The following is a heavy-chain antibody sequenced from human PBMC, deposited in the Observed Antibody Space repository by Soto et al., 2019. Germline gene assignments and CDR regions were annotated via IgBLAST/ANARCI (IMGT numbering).Heavy chain of an antibody. D-gene: IGHD3-10*01. J-gene: IGHJ4*02. CDR1: GDTFAFYS. CDR3: ATSYGSGYRAFDY. V-gene: IGHV1-69*02. CDR2: INPILSMS. Sequence: QVQLVQSGAEVKRPGSSVKVSCKASGDTFAFYSINWVRQAPGLGLEWMGRINPILSMSNYAQRFQGRVTMTAGKSTSTAYMVLNSLRSEDTAIYYCATSYGSGYRAFDYWGQGALVTVSS.